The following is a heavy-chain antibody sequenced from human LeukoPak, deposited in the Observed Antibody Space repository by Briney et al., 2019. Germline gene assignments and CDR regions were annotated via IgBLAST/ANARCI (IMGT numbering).Heavy chain of an antibody. V-gene: IGHV4-61*05. Sequence: PSETLSLTCTVSGGSISSSSYYWSWIRQPPGKGLEWIGYIYYSGSTNYHPYLTSRVTISVDPSKNQSSLKLSSVTAADTAVYYCARQENTMVRGVIHSWFDPWGQGTLVTVSS. CDR1: GGSISSSSYY. CDR3: ARQENTMVRGVIHSWFDP. J-gene: IGHJ5*02. D-gene: IGHD3-10*01. CDR2: IYYSGST.